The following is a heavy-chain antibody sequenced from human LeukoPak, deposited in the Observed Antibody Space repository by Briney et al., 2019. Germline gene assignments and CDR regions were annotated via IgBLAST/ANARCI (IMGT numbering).Heavy chain of an antibody. CDR3: ARYAADGRTLEY. J-gene: IGHJ4*02. CDR2: IYYSGST. V-gene: IGHV4-61*08. CDR1: GGSVSSGGYY. D-gene: IGHD6-13*01. Sequence: SETLSLTCTVSGGSVSSGGYYWSWIRQPPGKGLEWIGYIYYSGSTSYSPSLKSRVTISVDTSKMQLSLRLNSVTAADTAVYYCARYAADGRTLEYWGQGTLVTVSS.